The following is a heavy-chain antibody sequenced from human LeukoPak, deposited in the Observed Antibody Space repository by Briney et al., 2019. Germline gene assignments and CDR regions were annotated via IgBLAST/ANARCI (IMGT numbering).Heavy chain of an antibody. J-gene: IGHJ4*02. D-gene: IGHD3-22*01. V-gene: IGHV3-33*06. CDR3: AKSSYYSDRSAYFSPDY. CDR1: GFSFSSYG. Sequence: PGGSLRLSCVPSGFSFSSYGMHWFRQAPGKGPEWVGAIWYDGSRSHYIDSVRGRFTISRDNSKNRLYLQMDSLRVEDTAVYYCAKSSYYSDRSAYFSPDYWGQGTQVTVSS. CDR2: IWYDGSRS.